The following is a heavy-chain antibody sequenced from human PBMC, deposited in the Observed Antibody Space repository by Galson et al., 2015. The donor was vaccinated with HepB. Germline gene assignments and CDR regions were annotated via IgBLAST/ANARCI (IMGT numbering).Heavy chain of an antibody. J-gene: IGHJ6*03. V-gene: IGHV7-4-1*02. CDR3: AREGGSSSSWYGDVGPYYFYYYMDF. D-gene: IGHD2-2*01. CDR1: GYTFTSYA. CDR2: INTNTGNP. Sequence: SVKVSCKASGYTFTSYAMNWVRQAPGQGLEWMGWINTNTGNPTYAQGFTGRFVFSLDTSVSTAYLQISSLKAEDTAVYYCAREGGSSSSWYGDVGPYYFYYYMDFWGKGTTVTVSS.